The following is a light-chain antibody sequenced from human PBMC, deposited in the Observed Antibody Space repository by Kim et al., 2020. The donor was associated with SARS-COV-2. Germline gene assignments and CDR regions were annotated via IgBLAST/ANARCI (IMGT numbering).Light chain of an antibody. CDR2: AAS. J-gene: IGKJ4*01. Sequence: ASVGESVTVTWRACQGMSNYLAGFQQKPGKAPKSLIYAASNLQSGVPSKFSGSGSGTDFTLTISSLQPEDFATYYCQQYNSYPLTFGGGTKVDIK. V-gene: IGKV1-16*02. CDR1: QGMSNY. CDR3: QQYNSYPLT.